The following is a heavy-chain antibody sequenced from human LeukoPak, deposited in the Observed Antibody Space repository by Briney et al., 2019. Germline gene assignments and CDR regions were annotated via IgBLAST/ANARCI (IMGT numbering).Heavy chain of an antibody. J-gene: IGHJ6*03. V-gene: IGHV3-30*02. CDR1: GFTFSSYG. CDR3: AKDLGEAASYYYYMDV. D-gene: IGHD3-10*01. CDR2: IRYDGSNK. Sequence: PGGSLRLSCAASGFTFSSYGMDWVRQAPGKGLEWVAFIRYDGSNKYYADSVKGRFTISRDNSKNTLYLQMNSLRAEDTAVYYSAKDLGEAASYYYYMDVWGKGTTVTVSS.